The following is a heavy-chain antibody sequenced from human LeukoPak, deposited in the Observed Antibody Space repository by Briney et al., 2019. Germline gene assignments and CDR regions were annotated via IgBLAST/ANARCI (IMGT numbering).Heavy chain of an antibody. V-gene: IGHV3-21*01. CDR3: ARGAAYFDFWSGYLRNYYFDY. J-gene: IGHJ4*02. Sequence: GGSLRLSCAASGFTFSSYSMNWVRQAPGKGLEWVSSISSSSSYIYYADSVKGRFTISRDNATNSLYLQMNSLRAEDTAVYYCARGAAYFDFWSGYLRNYYFDYWGQGTLVTVSS. CDR1: GFTFSSYS. D-gene: IGHD3-3*01. CDR2: ISSSSSYI.